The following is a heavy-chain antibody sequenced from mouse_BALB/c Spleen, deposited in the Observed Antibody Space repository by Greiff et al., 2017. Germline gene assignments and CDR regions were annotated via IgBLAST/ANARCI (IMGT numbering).Heavy chain of an antibody. V-gene: IGHV5-9-3*01. CDR1: GFTFSSYA. J-gene: IGHJ3*01. D-gene: IGHD1-1*01. CDR2: ISSGGSYT. CDR3: ARHPFYGSSYGFAY. Sequence: EVHLVESGGGLVKPGGSLKLSCAASGFTFSSYAMSWVRQTPEKRLEWVATISSGGSYTYYPDSVKGRFTISRDNAKNTLYLQMSSLRSEDTAMYYCARHPFYGSSYGFAYWGQGTLVTVSA.